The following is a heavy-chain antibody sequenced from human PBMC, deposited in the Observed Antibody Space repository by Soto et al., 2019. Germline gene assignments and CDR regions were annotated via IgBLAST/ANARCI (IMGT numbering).Heavy chain of an antibody. CDR1: GFTFDDYT. CDR3: AKDHTAYSYGSGYYYGMDV. D-gene: IGHD5-18*01. CDR2: ISWDGGST. Sequence: GGSLRLSCAASGFTFDDYTMHWVRQAPGKGLEWVSLISWDGGSTYYADSVKGRFTISRDNSKNSLYLQMNSLRTEDTALYYCAKDHTAYSYGSGYYYGMDVWGQGTTVTVSS. J-gene: IGHJ6*02. V-gene: IGHV3-43*01.